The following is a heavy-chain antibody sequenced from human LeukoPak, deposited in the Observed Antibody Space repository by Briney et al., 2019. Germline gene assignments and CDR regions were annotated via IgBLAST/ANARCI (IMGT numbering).Heavy chain of an antibody. CDR1: GSTFSSHT. J-gene: IGHJ4*02. V-gene: IGHV3-48*04. D-gene: IGHD2-2*01. CDR3: ARNLPAADY. Sequence: GGSLRLSCAASGSTFSSHTMNWVRQAPGKGLEWVSYISSSSGVIYYADSVKGRFTISRDNAKNSLYLQMNSLRAEDTAVYYCARNLPAADYWGQGTLVTVSS. CDR2: ISSSSGVI.